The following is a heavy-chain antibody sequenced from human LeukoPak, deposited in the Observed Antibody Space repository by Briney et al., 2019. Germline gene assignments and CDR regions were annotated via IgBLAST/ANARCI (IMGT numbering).Heavy chain of an antibody. CDR3: ARAEAAAGHFDY. CDR1: GFTFSSYA. Sequence: GGSLRLSCAASGFTFSSYAIHWVRQAPGKGLEWVSVIYSGGSTYYADSVKGRFTISGDNSKNTLYLQMNSLRAEDTAVYYCARAEAAAGHFDYWGQGTLVTVSS. D-gene: IGHD6-13*01. J-gene: IGHJ4*02. V-gene: IGHV3-66*01. CDR2: IYSGGST.